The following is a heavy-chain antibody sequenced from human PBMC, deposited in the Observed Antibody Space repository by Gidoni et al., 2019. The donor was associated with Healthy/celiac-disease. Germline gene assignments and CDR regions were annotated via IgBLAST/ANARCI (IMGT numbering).Heavy chain of an antibody. CDR1: GFTFRDYY. D-gene: IGHD2-15*01. J-gene: IGHJ4*02. CDR3: AREMGTGYCSGGSCYSIGADY. CDR2: ISSSSSYT. Sequence: QVQLVESGGGLVKPGGSLRLSCAASGFTFRDYYMSWIRQAPGKGLEWVSYISSSSSYTNYADSVKGRFTISRDNAKNSLYLQMNSLRAEDTAVYYCAREMGTGYCSGGSCYSIGADYWGQGTLVTVSS. V-gene: IGHV3-11*05.